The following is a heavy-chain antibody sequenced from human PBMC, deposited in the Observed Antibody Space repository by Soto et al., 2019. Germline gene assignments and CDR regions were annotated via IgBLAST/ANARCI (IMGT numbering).Heavy chain of an antibody. D-gene: IGHD3-22*01. J-gene: IGHJ5*02. CDR2: ISGSGGRK. Sequence: ESGGGLVQPGGSLRLSCAASGFTFSSYVMSWVRQAPGKGLEWVSAISGSGGRKYYADSVKGRFTISRDNSKNTLYLQMNSLRAEDTAVYYCAKDLVVGTSWFDPWGQGTLVTVSS. CDR1: GFTFSSYV. CDR3: AKDLVVGTSWFDP. V-gene: IGHV3-23*01.